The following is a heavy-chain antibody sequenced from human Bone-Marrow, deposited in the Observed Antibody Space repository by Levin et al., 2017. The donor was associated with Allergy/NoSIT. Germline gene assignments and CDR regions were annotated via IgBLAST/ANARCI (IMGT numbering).Heavy chain of an antibody. D-gene: IGHD2-15*01. CDR2: TSYGGNNE. J-gene: IGHJ6*02. V-gene: IGHV3-30*04. CDR1: GFYLSDHA. Sequence: PGGSLRLSCATSGFYLSDHAMHWVRQAPGKGLEWVAVTSYGGNNEYYTDSVKGRFTVSRDKSSNTVYLQMNSLRPEDTAVYYCARSRQYCSGGSCYSTNYYYYGMDGWGQGTSVTVSS. CDR3: ARSRQYCSGGSCYSTNYYYYGMDG.